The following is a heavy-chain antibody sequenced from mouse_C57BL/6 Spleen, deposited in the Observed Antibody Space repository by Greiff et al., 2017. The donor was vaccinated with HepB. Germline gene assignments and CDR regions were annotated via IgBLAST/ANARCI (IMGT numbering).Heavy chain of an antibody. J-gene: IGHJ3*01. CDR1: GFNIKDDY. Sequence: VQLQQSGAELVRPGASVKLSCTASGFNIKDDYMHWVKQRPEQGLEWIGWIDPENGDTEYASKFQGKATITADTSSNTAYLQLSSLTSEDTAVYYCTTRLTTVEGFAYWGQGTLATVSA. CDR3: TTRLTTVEGFAY. D-gene: IGHD1-1*01. CDR2: IDPENGDT. V-gene: IGHV14-4*01.